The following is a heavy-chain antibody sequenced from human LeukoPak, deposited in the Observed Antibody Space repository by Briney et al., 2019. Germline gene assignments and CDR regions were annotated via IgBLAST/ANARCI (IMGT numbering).Heavy chain of an antibody. J-gene: IGHJ6*03. CDR2: IYYSGIT. CDR3: ARLKYYMDV. V-gene: IGHV4-59*08. CDR1: GGSISSYY. Sequence: PSETLSLTCTVSGGSISSYYWSWIRQPPGKGLEWIGYIYYSGITNYNPSLKGRVTISVDTSKDQFSLKLSSVTAADTAVYYCARLKYYMDVWGKGTTVTVSS.